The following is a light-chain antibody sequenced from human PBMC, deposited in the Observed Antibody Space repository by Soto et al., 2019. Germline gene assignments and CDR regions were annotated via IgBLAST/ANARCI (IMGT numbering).Light chain of an antibody. Sequence: QSVLTQPPSASGTPGQRVTISCAGSSSNIGTTNYVYWYQQLPGTAPKLLIYKTHQRPSGVPDRFSGSKSGTSASLAISGLRSEDEADYYCGTWDDRLSGPVFGGGTKLTVL. CDR1: SSNIGTTNY. J-gene: IGLJ3*02. V-gene: IGLV1-47*01. CDR3: GTWDDRLSGPV. CDR2: KTH.